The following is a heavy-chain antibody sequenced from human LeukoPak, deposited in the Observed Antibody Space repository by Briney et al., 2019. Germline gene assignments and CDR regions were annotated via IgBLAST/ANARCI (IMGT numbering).Heavy chain of an antibody. CDR1: GYTFPSYF. Sequence: ASVKVSCKASGYTFPSYFMHWVRQAPGQGLEWMGIINPTGCSTTYALKFQGRVTMTRDTSTSTVYMELSSLRSDDTAVYYCARTAARRFDYWGQGTLVTVSS. D-gene: IGHD6-6*01. CDR3: ARTAARRFDY. V-gene: IGHV1-46*01. J-gene: IGHJ4*02. CDR2: INPTGCST.